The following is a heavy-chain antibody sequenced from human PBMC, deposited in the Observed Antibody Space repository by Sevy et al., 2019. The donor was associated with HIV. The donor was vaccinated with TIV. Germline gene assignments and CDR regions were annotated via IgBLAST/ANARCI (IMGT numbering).Heavy chain of an antibody. Sequence: GGSLRLSCAASGFTFSGTAMHWVHQASGKELEWVGRIGSKANSYATAYAASVKGRFTISRDDSKNTAYLQMNSLKTEDTAMYFCTRRTPDCSSTICQEQEDAFDIWGQGTMVTVSS. V-gene: IGHV3-73*01. CDR1: GFTFSGTA. D-gene: IGHD2-2*01. CDR3: TRRTPDCSSTICQEQEDAFDI. J-gene: IGHJ3*02. CDR2: IGSKANSYAT.